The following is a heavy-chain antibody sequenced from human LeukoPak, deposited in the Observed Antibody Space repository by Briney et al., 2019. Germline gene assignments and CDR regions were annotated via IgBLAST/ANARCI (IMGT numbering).Heavy chain of an antibody. CDR1: GFTFSENN. Sequence: GGSLRLSCAASGFTFSENNVHWVRQAPGKGLEWVALLSNDGNNYAYADSVKGRSTLSGDKSKTTLYLQMNSLRAEDTAVYYCARDRSGFYSVDYWGQGTLVTVSS. CDR3: ARDRSGFYSVDY. D-gene: IGHD5-12*01. CDR2: LSNDGNNY. J-gene: IGHJ4*02. V-gene: IGHV3-30-3*01.